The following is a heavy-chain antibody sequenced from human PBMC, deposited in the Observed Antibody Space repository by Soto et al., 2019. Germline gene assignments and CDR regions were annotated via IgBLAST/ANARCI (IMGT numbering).Heavy chain of an antibody. V-gene: IGHV4-31*03. D-gene: IGHD2-15*01. CDR3: ARGLSTLVEGLNWFAP. Sequence: PSETLSLTCTVSGGSISSGGYYWSWIRQHPGKGLEWIGYIYYSGSTYYNPSLKSRVTISVDTSKNQFSLKLSSVTAADTAVYYCARGLSTLVEGLNWFAPWGQGTLVTVSS. CDR2: IYYSGST. J-gene: IGHJ5*02. CDR1: GGSISSGGYY.